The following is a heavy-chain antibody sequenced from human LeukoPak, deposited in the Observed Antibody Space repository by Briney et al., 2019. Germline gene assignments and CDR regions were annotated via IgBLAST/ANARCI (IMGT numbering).Heavy chain of an antibody. CDR3: ARRAYGDYYFDY. CDR2: IYPGDSDA. CDR1: GYSFTNSW. J-gene: IGHJ4*02. Sequence: GESLKISCKGSGYSFTNSWIGWVRQMPGKGLEWMGIIYPGDSDARYSPSFQDQVIISADKSINTAYLQWSSLKASDTAMYYCARRAYGDYYFDYWGQGTLVTVSS. V-gene: IGHV5-51*01. D-gene: IGHD4-17*01.